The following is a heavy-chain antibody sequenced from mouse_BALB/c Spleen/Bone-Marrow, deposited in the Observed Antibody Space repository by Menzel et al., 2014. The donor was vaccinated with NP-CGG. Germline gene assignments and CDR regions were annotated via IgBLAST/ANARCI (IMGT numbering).Heavy chain of an antibody. J-gene: IGHJ4*01. V-gene: IGHV2-5*01. CDR2: IWRGGST. Sequence: QEHLKESGPGLVQPSQRPSITCSVSGFSLNRYGIHWVRQSPGKGLEWLGVIWRGGSTDYNAAFMSRLSITKDNSKSQVFFKMNSLQADDTAIYYCAKRGLIYYGNYYAMDYWGQGTSVTVSS. CDR1: GFSLNRYG. CDR3: AKRGLIYYGNYYAMDY. D-gene: IGHD2-1*01.